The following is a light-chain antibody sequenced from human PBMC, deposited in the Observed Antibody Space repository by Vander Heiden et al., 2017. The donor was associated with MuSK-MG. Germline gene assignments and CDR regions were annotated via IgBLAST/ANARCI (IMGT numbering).Light chain of an antibody. CDR1: QSVSSSY. Sequence: EIVLTQSPGTLSLSPGERATLSCRASQSVSSSYLAWYQQKPGQAPRLLIYGASSSATGIPDRFSGSGSGTDFTLTISRLEPEDFAVYYCQQDGSSPGTFGHGTKVDIK. CDR3: QQDGSSPGT. V-gene: IGKV3-20*01. J-gene: IGKJ3*01. CDR2: GAS.